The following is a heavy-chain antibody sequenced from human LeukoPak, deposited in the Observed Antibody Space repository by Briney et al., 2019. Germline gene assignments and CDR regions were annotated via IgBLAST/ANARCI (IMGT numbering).Heavy chain of an antibody. Sequence: SETLSLTCTVSGGSISSSSYYWGWIRQPPGKGLEWIGYIYYSGSTNYNPSLKSRVTISVDTSKNQFSLKLSSVTAADTAVYYCARTTVTRSLYYYYYYMDVWGKGTTVTISS. CDR1: GGSISSSSYY. J-gene: IGHJ6*03. D-gene: IGHD4-17*01. V-gene: IGHV4-61*05. CDR3: ARTTVTRSLYYYYYYMDV. CDR2: IYYSGST.